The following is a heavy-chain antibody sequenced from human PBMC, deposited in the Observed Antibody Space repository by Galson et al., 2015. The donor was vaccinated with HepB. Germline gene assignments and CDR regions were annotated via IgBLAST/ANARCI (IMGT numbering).Heavy chain of an antibody. CDR1: GFTVSSNY. D-gene: IGHD3-22*01. V-gene: IGHV3-53*04. CDR2: IYSGGST. Sequence: SLRLSCAASGFTVSSNYMSWVRQAPGKGLEWASVIYSGGSTYYADSVKGRFTISRHNSKNTLYLQMNSLRAEDTAVYYCALDYYDSSDYFGAFDIWGQGTMVTVSS. CDR3: ALDYYDSSDYFGAFDI. J-gene: IGHJ3*02.